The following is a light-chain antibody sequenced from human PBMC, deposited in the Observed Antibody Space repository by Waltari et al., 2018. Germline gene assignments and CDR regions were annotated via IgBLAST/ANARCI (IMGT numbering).Light chain of an antibody. CDR1: RSTIGSGYV. CDR2: DEN. CDR3: QTCHSSQGCAI. Sequence: QSILTQPPSVAGAPGQTVTIFCTGRRSTIGSGYVVHWCHQLPGKVPNDLLSDENNPPSGPTDLFSGATSAASATLDIARLRADDEADYYCQTCHSSQGCAIYGGGTNRTVL. J-gene: IGLJ2*01. V-gene: IGLV1-40*01.